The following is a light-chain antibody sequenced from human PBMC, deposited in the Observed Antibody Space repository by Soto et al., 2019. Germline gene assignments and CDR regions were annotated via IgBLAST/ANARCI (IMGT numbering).Light chain of an antibody. CDR1: SSDVGNYNY. Sequence: QSALTQPASVSGSPGQSITISCTGTSSDVGNYNYVSWYQQYPGKAPKLMIYEVSNRPSGVSNRFSGSKSGNTASLTISGLQAEDEADYYCSSYSGISTLVFGGGTKLTVL. CDR3: SSYSGISTLV. V-gene: IGLV2-14*01. CDR2: EVS. J-gene: IGLJ3*02.